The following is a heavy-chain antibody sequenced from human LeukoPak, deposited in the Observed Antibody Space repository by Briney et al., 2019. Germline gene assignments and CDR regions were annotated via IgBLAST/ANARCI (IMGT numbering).Heavy chain of an antibody. CDR1: GGSISNYY. Sequence: SETLSLTCNVSGGSISNYYWTWIRQPPGKGLEWIGYIYYSGSTNYNPSLKSRVTISVDTSKNQFSLKLSSVTAADTAVYYCARSSGWYRNFDYWGQGTLVTVSS. D-gene: IGHD6-13*01. J-gene: IGHJ4*02. CDR3: ARSSGWYRNFDY. CDR2: IYYSGST. V-gene: IGHV4-59*08.